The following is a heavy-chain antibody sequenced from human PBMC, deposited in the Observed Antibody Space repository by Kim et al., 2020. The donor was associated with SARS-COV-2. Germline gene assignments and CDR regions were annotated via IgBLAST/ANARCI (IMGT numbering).Heavy chain of an antibody. Sequence: LKSRVTISVDTSKNQFSLKLSSVTAADTAVYYCARVPTRRFLEWFAAFDIWGQGTMVTVSS. J-gene: IGHJ3*02. V-gene: IGHV4-59*01. D-gene: IGHD3-3*01. CDR3: ARVPTRRFLEWFAAFDI.